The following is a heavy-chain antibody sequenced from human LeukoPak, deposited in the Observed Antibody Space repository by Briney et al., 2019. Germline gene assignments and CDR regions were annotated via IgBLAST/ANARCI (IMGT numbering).Heavy chain of an antibody. V-gene: IGHV1-18*01. CDR1: GYTFTSYG. CDR3: ARALRYYYDSSGYYYFDY. Sequence: AASVKVSCKASGYTFTSYGISWVRQAPGQGLEWMGWISAYNGNTNYAQKLQGRVTMTTDASTSTAYMELRSLRSDDTAVYYCARALRYYYDSSGYYYFDYWGQGTLVTVSP. CDR2: ISAYNGNT. J-gene: IGHJ4*02. D-gene: IGHD3-22*01.